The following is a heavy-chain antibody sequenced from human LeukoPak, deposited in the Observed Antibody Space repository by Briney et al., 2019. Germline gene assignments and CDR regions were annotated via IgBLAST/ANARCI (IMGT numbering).Heavy chain of an antibody. D-gene: IGHD6-19*01. V-gene: IGHV3-30*01. CDR2: ISYDGSNK. Sequence: GGSLRLSCAASGFTFSNYAMHWVRQAPGKGLEWVAVISYDGSNKYYADSVKGRFTISRDNSKNTLYLQMNSLRAEDTAVYYCARESVAGLVPFDYWGQGTLVTVSS. CDR1: GFTFSNYA. CDR3: ARESVAGLVPFDY. J-gene: IGHJ4*02.